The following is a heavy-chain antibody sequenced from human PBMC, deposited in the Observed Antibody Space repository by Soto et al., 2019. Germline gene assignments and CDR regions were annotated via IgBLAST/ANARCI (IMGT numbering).Heavy chain of an antibody. V-gene: IGHV3-30-3*01. CDR3: ARDSDYDRAFDI. CDR1: GFTFSSYA. CDR2: ISYDGSNK. Sequence: GGSLRLSCAASGFTFSSYAMHWVRQAPGKGLEWVAVISYDGSNKYYADSVKGRFTISRDNSKNTLYLQMNSLRAEDTAVYYCARDSDYDRAFDIWGQGTMVTVSS. J-gene: IGHJ3*02. D-gene: IGHD4-17*01.